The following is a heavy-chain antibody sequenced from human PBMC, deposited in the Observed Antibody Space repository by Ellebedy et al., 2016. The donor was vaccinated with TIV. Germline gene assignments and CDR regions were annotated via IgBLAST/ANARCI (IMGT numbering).Heavy chain of an antibody. CDR2: IDNAGDT. J-gene: IGHJ6*02. Sequence: GGSLRLXXAASGFTFSRYDMHWVRQSTRKGLEWVASIDNAGDTYYPGSVKGRFTISRVNAKNSLYLQMNSLRVEDTAVYYCTRFEIISGGGYGMDVWGQGTTVTVSS. D-gene: IGHD3-16*01. CDR3: TRFEIISGGGYGMDV. CDR1: GFTFSRYD. V-gene: IGHV3-13*01.